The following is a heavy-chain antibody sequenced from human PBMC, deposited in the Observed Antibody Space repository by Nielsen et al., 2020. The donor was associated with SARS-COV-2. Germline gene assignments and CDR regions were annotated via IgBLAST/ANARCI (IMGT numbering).Heavy chain of an antibody. CDR1: GYTFTGYY. D-gene: IGHD2-2*01. V-gene: IGHV1-2*06. CDR3: ARGVVVVPAGAYYYYYYMDV. Sequence: ASVKVSCKASGYTFTGYYMHWVRQAPGQGLEWMGRINPNSGGTNYAQKFQGRVTMTRDTSISTAYMELSRLRSDDTAVYYCARGVVVVPAGAYYYYYYMDVWGKGTTVTVSS. CDR2: INPNSGGT. J-gene: IGHJ6*03.